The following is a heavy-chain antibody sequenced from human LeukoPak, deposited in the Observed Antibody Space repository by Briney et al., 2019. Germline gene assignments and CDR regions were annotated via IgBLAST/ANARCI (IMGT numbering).Heavy chain of an antibody. CDR2: ISWNRGSI. D-gene: IGHD1-26*01. Sequence: PGGSLRLSCAASGFTFYDYAMHWVRQAPGKGLEWVSGISWNRGSIGYADSVKGRFTISRDNAKNSLYLQMNSLRAEDTALYYCAKDITASPVGATFGVWGQGTLVTVSS. V-gene: IGHV3-9*01. CDR1: GFTFYDYA. J-gene: IGHJ4*02. CDR3: AKDITASPVGATFGV.